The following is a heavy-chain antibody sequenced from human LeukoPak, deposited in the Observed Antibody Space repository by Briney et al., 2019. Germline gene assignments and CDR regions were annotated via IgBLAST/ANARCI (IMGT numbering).Heavy chain of an antibody. J-gene: IGHJ6*02. D-gene: IGHD3-10*01. CDR2: ISTSSTYI. CDR1: GFTLSNYS. V-gene: IGHV3-21*01. CDR3: ARARGGVTVVGGVIIDYYYGMDV. Sequence: GGSLRLSCAAPGFTLSNYSMKWVRQAPGKGLEWVSSISTSSTYIYYADSVKGRFTISRDNAKNSLYLQMNSLRAEDTAVYYWARARGGVTVVGGVIIDYYYGMDVWGQGTTVTASS.